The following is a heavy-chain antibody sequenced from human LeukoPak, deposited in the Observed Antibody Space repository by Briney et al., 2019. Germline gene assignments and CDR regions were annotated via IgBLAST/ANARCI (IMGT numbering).Heavy chain of an antibody. D-gene: IGHD6-6*01. CDR3: ARRGRVEYSSSSYAFDI. Sequence: SETLSLTCTVSGGSISSSSYYWGWIRQPPGKGLEWIGNIYYSGSTHYNPSLKSRVTISVDTSKNHFSLRLSSVTAADTAVYYCARRGRVEYSSSSYAFDIWGQGTMVTVSS. V-gene: IGHV4-39*02. CDR2: IYYSGST. J-gene: IGHJ3*02. CDR1: GGSISSSSYY.